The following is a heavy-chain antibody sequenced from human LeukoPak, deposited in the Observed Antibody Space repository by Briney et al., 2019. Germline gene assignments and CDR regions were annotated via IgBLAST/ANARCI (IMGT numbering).Heavy chain of an antibody. Sequence: SETLSLTCTVAGGSISSYYWSWIRQPAGKGLEWIGRIYTSGSTNYNPSLKSRVTMSVDTSKNQFSLKLSSVTAADTAVYYCARGGCSGGSCYSSIEYYYYYMDVWGKGTTVTVSS. CDR1: GGSISSYY. V-gene: IGHV4-4*07. D-gene: IGHD2-15*01. J-gene: IGHJ6*03. CDR3: ARGGCSGGSCYSSIEYYYYYMDV. CDR2: IYTSGST.